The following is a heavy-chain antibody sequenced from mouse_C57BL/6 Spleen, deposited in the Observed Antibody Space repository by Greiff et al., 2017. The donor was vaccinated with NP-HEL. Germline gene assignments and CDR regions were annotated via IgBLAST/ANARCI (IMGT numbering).Heavy chain of an antibody. CDR3: ARAPFYYGYYFDY. D-gene: IGHD1-1*01. Sequence: EVKLVESEGGLVQPGSSMKLSCTASGFTFSDYYMAWVRQVPEKGLEWVANINYDGSSTYYLDSLKSRFIISRDNAKNILYLQMSSLKSEDTATYYCARAPFYYGYYFDYWGQGTTLTVSS. J-gene: IGHJ2*01. V-gene: IGHV5-16*01. CDR1: GFTFSDYY. CDR2: INYDGSST.